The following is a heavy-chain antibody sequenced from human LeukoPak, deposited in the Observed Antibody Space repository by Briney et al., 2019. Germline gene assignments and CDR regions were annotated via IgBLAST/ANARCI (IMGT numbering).Heavy chain of an antibody. V-gene: IGHV4-59*01. J-gene: IGHJ5*02. CDR3: ARDGAIPFGGGDWFDP. Sequence: SETLSLTCTFSGGSISSYYWSWIRQPPGKGLEWIGYIYYSGSTNYNPSLKSRVTISVDTSKNQFSLKLSSVTAADTAVYYCARDGAIPFGGGDWFDPWGQGTLVTVSS. CDR2: IYYSGST. CDR1: GGSISSYY. D-gene: IGHD3-16*01.